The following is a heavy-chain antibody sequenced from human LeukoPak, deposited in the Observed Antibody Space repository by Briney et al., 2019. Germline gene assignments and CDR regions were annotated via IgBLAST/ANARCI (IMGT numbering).Heavy chain of an antibody. CDR1: GYSISGGYF. CDR3: ARVTRNSGWFFDY. V-gene: IGHV4-38-2*01. CDR2: TAHRGST. Sequence: SETLSLTCDASGYSISGGYFWGWIRPPPGMGLEWIGSTAHRGSTYYNPSLKGRVSISIDGSKNQFSLSLTSVTAADTAIYYCARVTRNSGWFFDYWGQGTLATVSS. D-gene: IGHD6-19*01. J-gene: IGHJ4*02.